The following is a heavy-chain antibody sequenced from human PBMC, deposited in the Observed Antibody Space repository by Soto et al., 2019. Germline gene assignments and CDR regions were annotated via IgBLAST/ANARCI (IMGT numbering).Heavy chain of an antibody. D-gene: IGHD3-10*01. CDR2: ICWDDAK. CDR3: ARRGIRGVHFDY. Sequence: QITLKESGPTLVKPTQTLTLTCTFSGFSLSISGMCVVWIRQPPGKALEWLALICWDDAKRYSPSLKSRLAIREDTSKNQVVLTMTNMDPVDTATYYCARRGIRGVHFDYWGQGTLVTVSS. J-gene: IGHJ4*02. CDR1: GFSLSISGMC. V-gene: IGHV2-5*02.